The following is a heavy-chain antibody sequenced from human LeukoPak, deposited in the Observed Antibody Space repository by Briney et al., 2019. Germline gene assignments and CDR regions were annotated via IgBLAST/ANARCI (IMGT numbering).Heavy chain of an antibody. D-gene: IGHD6-6*01. CDR3: ARSSYSSSSSV. Sequence: GSLRLSCEASGFTFSSYAIRWVRQAPGTGLEWVSSIPGSGGATYYADSVRGRFSISRDSSKNTVYLQINSLRAEDTAVYYCARSSYSSSSSVWGQGTMVTVSS. J-gene: IGHJ3*01. CDR1: GFTFSSYA. CDR2: IPGSGGAT. V-gene: IGHV3-23*01.